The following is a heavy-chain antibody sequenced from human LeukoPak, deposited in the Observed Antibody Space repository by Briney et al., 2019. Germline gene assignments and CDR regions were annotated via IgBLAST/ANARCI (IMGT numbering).Heavy chain of an antibody. V-gene: IGHV4-39*01. D-gene: IGHD3-16*01. Sequence: YPSETLSLTCTVSGGSISSSSYSWGWIRQPPGKGLEWIGSIYYSGSTYYNPSLKSRVTISVDTSKNQFSLKLSSVTAADTAVYYCATTRSFADLGRKASPFYAFDIWGQGTMVTVSS. J-gene: IGHJ3*02. CDR3: ATTRSFADLGRKASPFYAFDI. CDR1: GGSISSSSYS. CDR2: IYYSGST.